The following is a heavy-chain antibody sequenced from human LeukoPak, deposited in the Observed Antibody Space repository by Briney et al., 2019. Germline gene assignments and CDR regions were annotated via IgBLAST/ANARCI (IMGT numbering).Heavy chain of an antibody. CDR2: ISTDGYTT. CDR1: RLACSAYK. D-gene: IGHD2-15*01. CDR3: VVGGSPGY. V-gene: IGHV3-74*01. Sequence: GGSLRRSCAASRLACSAYKMHWVRQAPRKGLVWVSRISTDGYTTDYADFVQGRFTASRDNTKNTWSLEMNSLRAEDTAVYYCVVGGSPGYWGQGTLVTVSS. J-gene: IGHJ4*02.